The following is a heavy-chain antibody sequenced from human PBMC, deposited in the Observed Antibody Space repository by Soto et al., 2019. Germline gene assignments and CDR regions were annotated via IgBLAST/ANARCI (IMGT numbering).Heavy chain of an antibody. V-gene: IGHV3-9*01. CDR2: ISWNSGSI. J-gene: IGHJ6*02. D-gene: IGHD2-21*02. Sequence: GGSLRLSCAASGFTFDDYAMHWVRQAPGKGLEWVSGISWNSGSIGYADSVKGRFTISRDNAKNSLYLQMNSLRAEDTALYYCAKDVGGDDYYYYGMDVWGQGTTVTVSS. CDR1: GFTFDDYA. CDR3: AKDVGGDDYYYYGMDV.